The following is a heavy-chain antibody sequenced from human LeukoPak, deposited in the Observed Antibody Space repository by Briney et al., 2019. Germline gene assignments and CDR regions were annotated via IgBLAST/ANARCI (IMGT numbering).Heavy chain of an antibody. D-gene: IGHD3-10*01. J-gene: IGHJ6*02. CDR1: GGSISSYY. CDR3: ARQIMVRGAVYGMDV. Sequence: SETLSLTCTVSGGSISSYYWSWIRQPPGKGLEWIGAIYYSGSTSYNPSLKRRVTMSVDTSKNQFSLKLSSVTAADTAVYYCARQIMVRGAVYGMDVWGQGTTVTVSS. CDR2: IYYSGST. V-gene: IGHV4-59*08.